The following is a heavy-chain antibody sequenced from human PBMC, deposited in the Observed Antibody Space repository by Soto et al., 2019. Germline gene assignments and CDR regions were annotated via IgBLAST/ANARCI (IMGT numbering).Heavy chain of an antibody. D-gene: IGHD3-9*01. CDR1: GYTFTSYA. CDR2: INAGNGNT. J-gene: IGHJ6*02. V-gene: IGHV1-3*01. Sequence: GASVKVSCKASGYTFTSYAMHWVRQAPGQRLEWMGWINAGNGNTKYSQKFQGRVTITRDTSASTAYMELSSLRSEDTAVYYCAKKKYFFCPCRSHPGGYYNFYGMDVWGQGTTVTVS. CDR3: AKKKYFFCPCRSHPGGYYNFYGMDV.